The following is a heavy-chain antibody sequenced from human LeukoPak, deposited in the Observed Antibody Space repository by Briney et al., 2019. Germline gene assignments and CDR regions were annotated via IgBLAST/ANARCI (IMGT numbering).Heavy chain of an antibody. CDR2: ISGSGGSA. V-gene: IGHV3-23*01. CDR1: GFIFSNYA. D-gene: IGHD3-10*01. J-gene: IGHJ4*02. CDR3: AKEDYGSGSYY. Sequence: GGSLRLSCAASGFIFSNYAMSWVRQAPGKGLEWVSAISGSGGSAYYADSVKGRFTVSRDDSKNTLYLQMNSLRAEDTAVYYCAKEDYGSGSYYWGQGTLVTVSS.